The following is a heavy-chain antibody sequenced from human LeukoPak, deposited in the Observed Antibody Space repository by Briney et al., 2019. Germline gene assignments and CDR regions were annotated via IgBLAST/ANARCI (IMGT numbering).Heavy chain of an antibody. J-gene: IGHJ4*02. V-gene: IGHV4-61*08. CDR2: IYYSGST. D-gene: IGHD3-10*01. CDR3: ARDLYGSGMMDY. CDR1: GGSISSGDYY. Sequence: PSETLSLTCTVSGGSISSGDYYWSWIRQPPGKGLEWIGYIYYSGSTNYNPSLRSRVTISVDTSKNQFSLKLSSVTAADTAVYYCARDLYGSGMMDYWGQGTLVTVSS.